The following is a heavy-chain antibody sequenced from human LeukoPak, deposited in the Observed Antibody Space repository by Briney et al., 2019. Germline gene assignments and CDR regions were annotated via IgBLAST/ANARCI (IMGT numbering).Heavy chain of an antibody. CDR3: ARWLRRWGFDY. V-gene: IGHV4-39*01. D-gene: IGHD5-24*01. J-gene: IGHJ4*02. CDR1: GGSIRSSYYY. CDR2: IYYSGST. Sequence: SETLSLTCTVSGGSIRSSYYYWGWIRQPPGKGLEWIGSIYYSGSTYYNPSLKSRVTISVDTSKNQFSLKLSSVTAADTAVYYCARWLRRWGFDYWGQGTLVTVSS.